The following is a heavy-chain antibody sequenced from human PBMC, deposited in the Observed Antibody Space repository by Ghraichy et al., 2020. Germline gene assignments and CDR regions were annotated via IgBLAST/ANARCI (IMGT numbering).Heavy chain of an antibody. CDR3: ARDSGWELLGPNWFDP. V-gene: IGHV4-4*07. CDR1: GGSISSYY. D-gene: IGHD1-26*01. CDR2: IYTSGST. Sequence: SQTLSLTCTVSGGSISSYYWSWIRQPAGKGLEWIGRIYTSGSTNYNPSLKSRVTMSVDTSKNQFSLKLSSVTAADTAVYYCARDSGWELLGPNWFDPWGQGTLVTVSS. J-gene: IGHJ5*02.